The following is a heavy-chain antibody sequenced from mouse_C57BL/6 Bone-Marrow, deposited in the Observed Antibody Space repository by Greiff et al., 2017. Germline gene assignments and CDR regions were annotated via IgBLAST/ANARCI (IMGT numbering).Heavy chain of an antibody. D-gene: IGHD1-1*01. V-gene: IGHV1-5*01. CDR1: GYTFTSYW. CDR2: IYPGNSDT. J-gene: IGHJ3*01. CDR3: TRTFYYGSPFAY. Sequence: EVQLQQSGTVLARPGASVKMSCKTSGYTFTSYWMHWVKQRPGQGLEWIGAIYPGNSDTSYNQKFKGKAKLTAVTSASPAYMELSSLTYEDSAVYNCTRTFYYGSPFAYWGQGTLVTVSA.